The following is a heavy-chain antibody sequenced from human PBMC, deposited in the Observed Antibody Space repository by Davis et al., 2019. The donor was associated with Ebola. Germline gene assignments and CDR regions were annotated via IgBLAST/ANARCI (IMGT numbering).Heavy chain of an antibody. CDR3: ARGYGDYYFDY. CDR1: GGSFSGYS. V-gene: IGHV4-34*01. J-gene: IGHJ4*02. CDR2: IRHSGST. D-gene: IGHD4-17*01. Sequence: SETLSPTCPVYGGSFSGYSWSWIRQPPGKGLEWIGEIRHSGSTNYSPTLKSRVTISIDKSKNQFSLNLNSVTAADTAVYYCARGYGDYYFDYWGQGTLVTVSS.